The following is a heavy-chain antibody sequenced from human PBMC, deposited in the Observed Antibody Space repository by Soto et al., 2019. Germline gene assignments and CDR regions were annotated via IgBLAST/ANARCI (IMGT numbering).Heavy chain of an antibody. D-gene: IGHD1-1*01. CDR3: ARGRYGDY. V-gene: IGHV1-18*01. CDR1: GYGFSTYG. Sequence: QVHLVQSGAEVMKPRASVKVSCKGSGYGFSTYGITWVRQAPGQGFEWMTWISAHNGNTNYAQKLQGRVTVTRDTSTSTAYMELRSLRSDDTAVYYCARGRYGDYWGQGALVTVSS. CDR2: ISAHNGNT. J-gene: IGHJ4*02.